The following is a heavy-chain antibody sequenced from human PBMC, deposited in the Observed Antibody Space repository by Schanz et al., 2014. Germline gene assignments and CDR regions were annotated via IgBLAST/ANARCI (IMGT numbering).Heavy chain of an antibody. CDR3: AKGQGAVINNWYFDL. V-gene: IGHV4-59*01. J-gene: IGHJ2*01. D-gene: IGHD2-21*01. Sequence: QVQLQESGPGLVKPSETLSLTCTVSSASIRTYYWSWIRQPPGKGLEWIGYIHYSGSTNYKASLKSRITISAHTSKTQFSLKLTSVTAADTAVYYCAKGQGAVINNWYFDLWGRGTLVTVSS. CDR2: IHYSGST. CDR1: SASIRTYY.